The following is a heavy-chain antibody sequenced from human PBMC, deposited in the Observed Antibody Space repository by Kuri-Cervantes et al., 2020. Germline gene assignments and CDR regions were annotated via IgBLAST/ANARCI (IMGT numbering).Heavy chain of an antibody. J-gene: IGHJ4*02. Sequence: ASVKVSCKASGYTFTGYYMNWVRQAPGQGLEWMGWINPNSGGTNYAQKFQGWVTMTRDTSISTAYMELSRLRSEDTAVYYCASSYYGSGSGHDYWGQGTLVTVSS. D-gene: IGHD3-10*01. CDR3: ASSYYGSGSGHDY. V-gene: IGHV1-2*04. CDR1: GYTFTGYY. CDR2: INPNSGGT.